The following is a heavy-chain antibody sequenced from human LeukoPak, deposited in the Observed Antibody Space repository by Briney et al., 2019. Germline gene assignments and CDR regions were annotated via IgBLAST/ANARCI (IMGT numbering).Heavy chain of an antibody. D-gene: IGHD3-22*01. J-gene: IGHJ3*02. Sequence: PETLSLTRSVSVGSFSTYYCSWIRQPPGKGLECIGYIYYSGSTDYSPSLKSRVTILVDTSKNQFSLKLSSVTAADTALYYCARHSSYYYYLDIWGQGTIVTVSS. CDR3: ARHSSYYYYLDI. CDR1: VGSFSTYY. V-gene: IGHV4-59*08. CDR2: IYYSGST.